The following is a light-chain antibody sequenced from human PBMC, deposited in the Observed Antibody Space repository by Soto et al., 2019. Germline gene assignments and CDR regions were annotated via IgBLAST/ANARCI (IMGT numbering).Light chain of an antibody. CDR3: SSYTSSSTYV. Sequence: QSALTQPASVSGSAGQSITISCTGTSSDVGGYNYVSWYQQHPGKAPKVMIYEVSYRPSGVSNRFSGSKSGNTASLTISGLQAGDEADYYCSSYTSSSTYVFGTGTKLTVL. V-gene: IGLV2-14*01. CDR1: SSDVGGYNY. J-gene: IGLJ1*01. CDR2: EVS.